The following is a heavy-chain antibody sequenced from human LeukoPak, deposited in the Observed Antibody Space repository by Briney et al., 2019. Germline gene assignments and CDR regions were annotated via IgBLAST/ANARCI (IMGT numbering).Heavy chain of an antibody. CDR1: GLTFSTFP. CDR2: IFPSGGEI. J-gene: IGHJ4*02. D-gene: IGHD2-8*02. V-gene: IGHV3-23*01. Sequence: GGSLRLSCAASGLTFSTFPMIWVRQPPGKGLEWVSSIFPSGGEIHYADSVRGRFTISRDNSKSTLSLQMNSLRAEDTAIYYCATYRQVLLPFESWGQGTLVTVSS. CDR3: ATYRQVLLPFES.